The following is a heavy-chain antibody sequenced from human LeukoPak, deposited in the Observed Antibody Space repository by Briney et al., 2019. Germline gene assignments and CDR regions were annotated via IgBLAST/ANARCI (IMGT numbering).Heavy chain of an antibody. D-gene: IGHD3-22*01. CDR2: ISGSGGST. Sequence: GGSLRLSCAASGFTFSSYAMSWVRQAPGKGLEWVSAISGSGGSTFYADSVKGRFTISRDNSRNTLYLQMNSLRVEDTAVYYCAKASDSSGYYEGYFQHWGQGTLVTVSS. J-gene: IGHJ1*01. CDR3: AKASDSSGYYEGYFQH. CDR1: GFTFSSYA. V-gene: IGHV3-23*01.